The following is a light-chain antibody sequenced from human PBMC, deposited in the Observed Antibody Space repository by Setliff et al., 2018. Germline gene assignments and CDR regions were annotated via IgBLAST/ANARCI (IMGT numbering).Light chain of an antibody. Sequence: QSVLTQPAPVSGSAGQSITISCTGTSSDVGAYNYVSWYQHYSGKAPKFVIYDVSNRPSGVSNRFSGSKSGNTASLTISGLQAEDEADYYCFSYTTTSSYVVGTGTKVTVL. V-gene: IGLV2-14*03. CDR1: SSDVGAYNY. CDR3: FSYTTTSSYV. J-gene: IGLJ1*01. CDR2: DVS.